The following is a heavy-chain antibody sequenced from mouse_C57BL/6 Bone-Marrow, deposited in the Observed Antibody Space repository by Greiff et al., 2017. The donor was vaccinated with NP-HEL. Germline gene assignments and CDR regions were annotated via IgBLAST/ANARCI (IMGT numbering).Heavy chain of an antibody. J-gene: IGHJ3*01. CDR3: ARQDSYSNPFAY. D-gene: IGHD2-5*01. Sequence: EVQGVESGGGLVRPGESLKLSCESNEYEFPSHDMSWVRKTPEKRLELVAAINSDGGSTYYPDTMERRFIISRDNTKKTLYLQMSSLRSEDTALYYCARQDSYSNPFAYWGQGTLVTVSA. CDR2: INSDGGST. V-gene: IGHV5-2*01. CDR1: EYEFPSHD.